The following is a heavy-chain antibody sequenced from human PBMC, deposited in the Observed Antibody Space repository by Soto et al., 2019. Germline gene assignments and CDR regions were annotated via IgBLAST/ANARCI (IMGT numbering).Heavy chain of an antibody. V-gene: IGHV1-69*13. CDR3: ASADCSGGSCYFNWFDP. Sequence: SVKVSCKASGGTFSSYAISWVRQAPGQGLEWMGGIIPIFGTANYAQKFQGRVTITADESTSTAYMELSSLRSEDTAVYYCASADCSGGSCYFNWFDPWGQGTLVTVSS. D-gene: IGHD2-15*01. CDR2: IIPIFGTA. J-gene: IGHJ5*02. CDR1: GGTFSSYA.